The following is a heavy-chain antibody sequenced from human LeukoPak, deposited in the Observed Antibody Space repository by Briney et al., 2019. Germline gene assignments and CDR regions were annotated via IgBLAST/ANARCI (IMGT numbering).Heavy chain of an antibody. CDR2: IYTSGST. Sequence: SETLSLTCTVSGGSISSYYWSWIRQLAGKGLEWIGRIYTSGSTNYNPSLKSRVTMSVDTSKNQFSLKLTSVTAADTAVYYCARGRGYYDSSGYYYEEDYWGQGTLVTVSS. CDR3: ARGRGYYDSSGYYYEEDY. CDR1: GGSISSYY. D-gene: IGHD3-22*01. V-gene: IGHV4-4*07. J-gene: IGHJ4*02.